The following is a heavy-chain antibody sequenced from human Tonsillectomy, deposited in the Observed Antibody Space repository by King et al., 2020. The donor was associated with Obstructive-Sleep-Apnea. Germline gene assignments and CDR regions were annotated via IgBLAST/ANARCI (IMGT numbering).Heavy chain of an antibody. V-gene: IGHV3-21*01. CDR2: ISSSSSYI. CDR3: ARDHTGYSSGWQSRAFDI. CDR1: GFTFSSYS. J-gene: IGHJ3*02. Sequence: VQLVESGGGLVKPGGSLRLSCAASGFTFSSYSMNWVRQAPGKGLEWVSSISSSSSYIYYADSVKGRFTISRDNAKNSLYLQMNSLRAEDTAVYYCARDHTGYSSGWQSRAFDIWGQGTMVTVSS. D-gene: IGHD6-19*01.